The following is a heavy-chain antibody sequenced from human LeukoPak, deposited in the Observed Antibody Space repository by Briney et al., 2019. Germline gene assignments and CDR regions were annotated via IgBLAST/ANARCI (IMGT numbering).Heavy chain of an antibody. CDR1: GGTFSSYT. CDR3: ALWECWGSTSCLSVDGFDY. V-gene: IGHV1-69*13. CDR2: IIPIFGTA. D-gene: IGHD2-2*01. J-gene: IGHJ4*02. Sequence: SVKVSCKASGGTFSSYTISWVRHAPGQGLEWMGGIIPIFGTANYAQKFQGRVTITADESTSTAYMELSSPRAEDTAVYYCALWECWGSTSCLSVDGFDYWGQGTLVTVSS.